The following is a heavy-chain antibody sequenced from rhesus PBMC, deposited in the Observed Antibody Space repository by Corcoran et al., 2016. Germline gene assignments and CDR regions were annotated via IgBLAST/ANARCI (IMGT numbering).Heavy chain of an antibody. V-gene: IGHV4-122*02. J-gene: IGHJ3*01. D-gene: IGHD3-3*01. CDR2: ISYSGST. CDR1: GYSISSGYG. CDR3: ARLGVLQFLDWSPFDAFDF. Sequence: QLQLQESGPGLVKPSETLSLTCAVSGYSISSGYGWSWIRQPPGKGLAWIGYISYSGSTSYNPSLKSRVTISRDTSKNQFSLKLSSVTAADTAVYYCARLGVLQFLDWSPFDAFDFWGQGLRVTVSS.